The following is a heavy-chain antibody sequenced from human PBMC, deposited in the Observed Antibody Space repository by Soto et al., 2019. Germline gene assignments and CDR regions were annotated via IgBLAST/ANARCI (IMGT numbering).Heavy chain of an antibody. CDR3: ARESPYYVSSDSYLDY. CDR2: TYYRSRWYN. V-gene: IGHV6-1*01. Sequence: RTLSLTCAISGDSVSGNSAAWNWIRQSPSRGLEWLGRTYYRSRWYNDYAVSVKSRITVTPDTSKNQFSLHLNSVTPEDTAVYYCARESPYYVSSDSYLDYWGQGALVTVSS. J-gene: IGHJ4*02. D-gene: IGHD3-16*01. CDR1: GDSVSGNSAA.